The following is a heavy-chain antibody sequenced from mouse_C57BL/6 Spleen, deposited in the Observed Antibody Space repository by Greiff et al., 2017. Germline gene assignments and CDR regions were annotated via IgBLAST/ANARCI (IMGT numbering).Heavy chain of an antibody. CDR1: GYTFTDYY. Sequence: EVQLQQSGPELVKPGASVKISCTASGYTFTDYYMTWVKQSHGKSLEWIGDINPNNGGTSYNQKFKGKATLTVDKSSSTAYMELRSLTSEDSAVYYCARTGAYGTTVVDVWGTGTTVTVSS. D-gene: IGHD1-1*01. CDR3: ARTGAYGTTVVDV. J-gene: IGHJ1*03. V-gene: IGHV1-26*01. CDR2: INPNNGGT.